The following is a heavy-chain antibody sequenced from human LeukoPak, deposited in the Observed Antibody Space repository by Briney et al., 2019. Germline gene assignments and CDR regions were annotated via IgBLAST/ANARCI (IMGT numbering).Heavy chain of an antibody. D-gene: IGHD4-23*01. Sequence: GGSLRLSCTASGFTFGDYAMSWVRQAPGKGLEWVGFIRSKAYGGTTEYAASVKGRFTISRDDSKSIAYLQMNSLKTEDTAVYYCTSDDYGGNSMTYWGQGTLVTVSS. CDR2: IRSKAYGGTT. CDR1: GFTFGDYA. J-gene: IGHJ4*02. CDR3: TSDDYGGNSMTY. V-gene: IGHV3-49*04.